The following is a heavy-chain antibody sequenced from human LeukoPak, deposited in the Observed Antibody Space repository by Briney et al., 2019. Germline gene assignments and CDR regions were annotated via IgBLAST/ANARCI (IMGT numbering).Heavy chain of an antibody. CDR2: ISGYNGNT. D-gene: IGHD3-3*01. Sequence: ASVKVSCEASGYTFTSYGISWLRQALGQGLEWLGWISGYNGNTNYAQKFQGRVTMTTDTPTSTAYMDLRSLKSDDTAVYYCAVHDFYSGGYHFDYWGQGTLVTVSS. J-gene: IGHJ4*02. CDR3: AVHDFYSGGYHFDY. V-gene: IGHV1-18*01. CDR1: GYTFTSYG.